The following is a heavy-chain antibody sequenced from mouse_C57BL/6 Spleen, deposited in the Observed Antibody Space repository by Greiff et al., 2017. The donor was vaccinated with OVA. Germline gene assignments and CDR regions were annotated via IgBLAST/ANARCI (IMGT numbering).Heavy chain of an antibody. D-gene: IGHD2-3*01. Sequence: QVQLKQPGAELVMPGASVKLSCKASGYTFTSYWMHWVKQRPGQGLEWIGEIDPSDSYTNYNQKFKGKSTLTVDKSSSTAYMQLSSLTSEDSAVYYCARGLLPSAMDYWGQGTSVTVSS. CDR3: ARGLLPSAMDY. CDR2: IDPSDSYT. J-gene: IGHJ4*01. CDR1: GYTFTSYW. V-gene: IGHV1-69*01.